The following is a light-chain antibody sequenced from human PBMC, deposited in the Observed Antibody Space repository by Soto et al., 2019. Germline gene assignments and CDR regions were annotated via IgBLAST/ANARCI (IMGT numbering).Light chain of an antibody. Sequence: EIQITPYSSSPSGSVGGRGTMTWRASQSISSFLIWYHHKPGKAPKLLIYGASSLQSGVPSRFSGSGSGTHFTLTISSLQPEDCGTYYCQQSYSLPITFGQGTRLEIK. J-gene: IGKJ5*01. CDR2: GAS. CDR3: QQSYSLPIT. V-gene: IGKV1-39*01. CDR1: QSISSF.